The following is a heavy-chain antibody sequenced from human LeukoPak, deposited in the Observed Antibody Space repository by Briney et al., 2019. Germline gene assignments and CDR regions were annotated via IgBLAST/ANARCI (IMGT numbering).Heavy chain of an antibody. V-gene: IGHV4-39*07. CDR2: ISYTGST. Sequence: SETLSLTCTVSGGSISSSSYYWGWIRQPPGKGLEWIGSISYTGSTYYNPSLKSRVTISVDTSKNQFSLKLSSVTAADTAVYSCAADYSGNYHVEFDYWGQGTLVTVSS. D-gene: IGHD1-26*01. CDR3: AADYSGNYHVEFDY. J-gene: IGHJ4*02. CDR1: GGSISSSSYY.